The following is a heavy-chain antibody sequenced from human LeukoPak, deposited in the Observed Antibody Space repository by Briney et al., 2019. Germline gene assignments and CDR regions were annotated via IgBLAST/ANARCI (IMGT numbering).Heavy chain of an antibody. Sequence: PGGSLRLSCAASGFTLSYYWMSWVRQAPGKGLEWVANIKQGGSEKYYVDSVKGRFTISRDNAKNSLYLQMNSLRAEDTALYYCARRGCSGGSCYFDYWGQGTLVTVSS. D-gene: IGHD2-15*01. V-gene: IGHV3-7*03. CDR3: ARRGCSGGSCYFDY. CDR1: GFTLSYYW. CDR2: IKQGGSEK. J-gene: IGHJ4*02.